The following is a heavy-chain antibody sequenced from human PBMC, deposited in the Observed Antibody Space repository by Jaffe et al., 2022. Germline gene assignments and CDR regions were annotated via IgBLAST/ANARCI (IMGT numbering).Heavy chain of an antibody. D-gene: IGHD3-3*01. CDR2: INHSGST. CDR3: ARGWTAGITIFGVVLDY. CDR1: GGSFSGYY. V-gene: IGHV4-34*01. J-gene: IGHJ4*02. Sequence: QVQLQQWGAGLLKPSETLSLTCAVYGGSFSGYYWSWIRQPPGKGLEWIGEINHSGSTNYNPSLKSRVTISVDTSKNQFSLKLSSVTAADTAVYYCARGWTAGITIFGVVLDYWGQGTLVTVSS.